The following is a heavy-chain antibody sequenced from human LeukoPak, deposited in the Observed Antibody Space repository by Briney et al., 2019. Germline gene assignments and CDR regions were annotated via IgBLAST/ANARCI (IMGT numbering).Heavy chain of an antibody. CDR1: GYTFTSYA. D-gene: IGHD3-10*01. CDR2: ISTNTGNP. CDR3: ARGAKLLLWFGELFWFDP. Sequence: GASVKVSCKASGYTFTSYAMNWVRQAPGQGLEWMGWISTNTGNPTYAQGFTGRFVFSLDTSVSTAYLQISSLKAEDTAVYYCARGAKLLLWFGELFWFDPWGQGTLVTVSS. V-gene: IGHV7-4-1*02. J-gene: IGHJ5*02.